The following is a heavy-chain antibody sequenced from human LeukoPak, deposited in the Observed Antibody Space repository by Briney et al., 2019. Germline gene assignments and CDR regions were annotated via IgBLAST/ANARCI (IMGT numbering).Heavy chain of an antibody. J-gene: IGHJ6*03. CDR1: GGSISSGGYY. CDR3: ARVFFGARRGYYYMDV. V-gene: IGHV4-31*03. CDR2: IYYSGST. Sequence: SETLSLTCTVSGGSISSGGYYWSWIRQHPGKGLEWIVYIYYSGSTYYNPSLKSRVTISVDKSKNQFSLKLSSVTAADTAVYYCARVFFGARRGYYYMDVWGKGTTVTVSS. D-gene: IGHD3-10*01.